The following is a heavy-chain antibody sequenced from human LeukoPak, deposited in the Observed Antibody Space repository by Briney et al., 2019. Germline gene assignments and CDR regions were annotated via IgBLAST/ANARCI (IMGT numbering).Heavy chain of an antibody. D-gene: IGHD7-27*01. CDR1: GGSIGTYY. Sequence: HSETLSLTCTVSGGSIGTYYWSWIRQPPGKGLEWIGYIYYSGRTNYSPSLESRVTLSVDTSKNQCSLNLSSVTAADTAVYYCATQISGPRSQGTLVTVSS. CDR3: ATQISGP. V-gene: IGHV4-59*08. J-gene: IGHJ5*02. CDR2: IYYSGRT.